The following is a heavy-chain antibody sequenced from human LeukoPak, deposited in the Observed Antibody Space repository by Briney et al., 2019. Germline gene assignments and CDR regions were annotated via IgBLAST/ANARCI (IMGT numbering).Heavy chain of an antibody. CDR2: IYSGGST. CDR3: ARTLGANYYFDY. D-gene: IGHD4/OR15-4a*01. J-gene: IGHJ4*02. V-gene: IGHV3-53*01. Sequence: GGSLRLSCAASGFTFSSNYMSWVRRAPGKGLEWVSVIYSGGSTYYVDSVKGRFTISRDNSRNTLYLQMNSLRAEDTAVYYCARTLGANYYFDYWGQGTLVTVSS. CDR1: GFTFSSNY.